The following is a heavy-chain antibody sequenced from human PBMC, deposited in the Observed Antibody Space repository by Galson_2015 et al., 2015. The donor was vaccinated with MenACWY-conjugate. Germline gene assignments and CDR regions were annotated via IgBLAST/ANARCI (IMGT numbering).Heavy chain of an antibody. CDR3: ARHPPGGRGMDV. CDR1: GYSFSTYW. J-gene: IGHJ6*02. Sequence: QSGAEVKKPGESLQISCKGSGYSFSTYWIAWVRQLPGKGLEWMGLISPGDSNTRYSPAFHGQVTISADKSISTPYLQLHSLQASDSAMYYCARHPPGGRGMDVWGQGTTVTVSS. CDR2: ISPGDSNT. V-gene: IGHV5-51*01. D-gene: IGHD1-26*01.